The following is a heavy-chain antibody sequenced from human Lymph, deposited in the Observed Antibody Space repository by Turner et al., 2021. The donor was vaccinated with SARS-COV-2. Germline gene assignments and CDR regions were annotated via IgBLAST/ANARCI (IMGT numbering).Heavy chain of an antibody. D-gene: IGHD2-21*01. CDR2: INWNGGST. J-gene: IGHJ4*02. CDR3: ARGTVAADY. Sequence: EVQLVESGGGVVRPGGSLRLSCAASGFTFDDYGMSWVRQAPGRVLELVSNINWNGGSTGYADSLKGRFTISRDNAKNSLYLQVNSLRAEHTALYHCARGTVAADYWGQGTLVTFSS. V-gene: IGHV3-20*01. CDR1: GFTFDDYG.